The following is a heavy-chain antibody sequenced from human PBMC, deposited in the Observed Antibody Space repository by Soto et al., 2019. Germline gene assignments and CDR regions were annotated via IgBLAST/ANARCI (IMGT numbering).Heavy chain of an antibody. V-gene: IGHV4-30-4*01. CDR1: GGSISSGDYY. CDR3: ARSTVYNWFDP. D-gene: IGHD2-2*01. J-gene: IGHJ5*02. Sequence: PSETLSLTCTVSGGSISSGDYYWSWIRQPPGKGLEWIGYIYYSGSTYYNPSLKSRVTISVDTSKNQFSLKLSSVTAADTAVYYCARSTVYNWFDPWGQGTLVTVSS. CDR2: IYYSGST.